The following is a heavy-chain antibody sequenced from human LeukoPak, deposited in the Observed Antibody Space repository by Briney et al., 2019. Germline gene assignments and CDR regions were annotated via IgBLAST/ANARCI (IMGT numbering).Heavy chain of an antibody. CDR1: GFTFGAYT. Sequence: GGSLRLSCAASGFTFGAYTINWVRQAPGKGLEWVSCIFSRSESILYADSVKGRFTISRDNAKNSLYLQMDSLRVEDTAVYYCAKANVVAAMADWFDPWGQGTLVTVSS. D-gene: IGHD2-15*01. CDR2: IFSRSESI. V-gene: IGHV3-21*01. J-gene: IGHJ5*02. CDR3: AKANVVAAMADWFDP.